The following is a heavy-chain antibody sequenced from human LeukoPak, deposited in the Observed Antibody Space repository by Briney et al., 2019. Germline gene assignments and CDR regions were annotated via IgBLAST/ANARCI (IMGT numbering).Heavy chain of an antibody. CDR3: AKGDSSGYYGNYFDY. CDR1: GFTFSNYD. Sequence: GGCLRLSCAASGFTFSNYDMHWVRQAPGKGLEWVAVVSYDGSNKYYLHSVKGRFTISRDNSKNTLYLQMNSLRAEDTAVYYCAKGDSSGYYGNYFDYWGQGTLVTVSS. V-gene: IGHV3-30*18. CDR2: VSYDGSNK. J-gene: IGHJ4*02. D-gene: IGHD3-22*01.